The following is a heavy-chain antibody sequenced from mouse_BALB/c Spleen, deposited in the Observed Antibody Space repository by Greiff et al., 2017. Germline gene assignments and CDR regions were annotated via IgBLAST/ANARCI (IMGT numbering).Heavy chain of an antibody. CDR3: ARSAYYGNHYYAMDY. Sequence: EVHLVESGPELVKPGASMKISCKASGYSFTGYTMNWVKQSHGKNLEWIGLINPYNGGTSYNQKFKGKATLTVDKSSSTAYMELLSLTSEDSAVYYCARSAYYGNHYYAMDYWGQGASVTVSS. J-gene: IGHJ4*01. V-gene: IGHV1-18*01. CDR1: GYSFTGYT. CDR2: INPYNGGT. D-gene: IGHD2-10*01.